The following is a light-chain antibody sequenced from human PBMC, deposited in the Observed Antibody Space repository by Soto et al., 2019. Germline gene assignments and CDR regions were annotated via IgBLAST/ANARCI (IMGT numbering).Light chain of an antibody. V-gene: IGKV1-12*01. J-gene: IGKJ2*01. CDR2: AAS. CDR3: QQANSFPFT. CDR1: QHISTW. Sequence: DIQMTQSPSSVSASLGDRVTITCRASQHISTWLVWYQQKPGKAPQLLIYAASSLQTGVTSRFGGRGSGTDFSLTISRLQPEDSATYYCQQANSFPFTFGQGTRLEI.